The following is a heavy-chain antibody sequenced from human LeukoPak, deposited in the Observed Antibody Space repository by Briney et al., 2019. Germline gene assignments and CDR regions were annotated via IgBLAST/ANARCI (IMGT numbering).Heavy chain of an antibody. CDR2: IYNSGST. CDR1: GGSISIYY. CDR3: ARHSGAYGDYGTWFNY. Sequence: SSETLSLTCTVSGGSISIYYWNWIRQPPGKGLEWIGYIYNSGSTNYNPSLKSRVTISVDTSKNQFSLKLTSVTAADTAVYYCARHSGAYGDYGTWFNYWGQGTLVAVSS. V-gene: IGHV4-59*01. D-gene: IGHD4-17*01. J-gene: IGHJ4*02.